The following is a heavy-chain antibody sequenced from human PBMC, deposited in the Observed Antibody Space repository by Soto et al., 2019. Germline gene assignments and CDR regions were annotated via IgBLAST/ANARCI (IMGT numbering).Heavy chain of an antibody. Sequence: PGGSLRLSCAASGFIFSTYAINWVRQAPGKGLEWVSAISNSGGSTYYAESVRGRFTISRDNSINTLYLQMSSLRTEDTAVYYSAHPRGYGVFDAVDIWGQGTMVTVSS. D-gene: IGHD4-17*01. CDR1: GFIFSTYA. CDR3: AHPRGYGVFDAVDI. J-gene: IGHJ3*02. V-gene: IGHV3-23*01. CDR2: ISNSGGST.